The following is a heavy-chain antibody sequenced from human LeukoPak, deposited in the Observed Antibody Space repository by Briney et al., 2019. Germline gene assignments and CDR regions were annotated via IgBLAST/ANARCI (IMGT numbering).Heavy chain of an antibody. CDR3: ARAGIAAAILT. CDR2: INPNSGDT. Sequence: ASVKVSCKASGYTFTGYYVHWVRQAPGQGLEWMGWINPNSGDTNYAHKFQGRVTMTRDTSISTAYMELSRLTSDDTAVYYCARAGIAAAILTWGQGTLVTVSS. V-gene: IGHV1-2*02. J-gene: IGHJ4*02. D-gene: IGHD6-13*01. CDR1: GYTFTGYY.